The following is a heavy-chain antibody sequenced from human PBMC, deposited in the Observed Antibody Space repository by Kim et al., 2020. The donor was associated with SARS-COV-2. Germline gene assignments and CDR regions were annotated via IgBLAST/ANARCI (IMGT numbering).Heavy chain of an antibody. V-gene: IGHV3-23*01. CDR3: AKDHYLMVRGVIISNWFDP. CDR1: GFTFSSYA. D-gene: IGHD3-10*01. J-gene: IGHJ5*02. CDR2: ISGSGGST. Sequence: GGSLRLSCAASGFTFSSYAMSWVRQAPGKGLEWVSAISGSGGSTYYADSVTGRFTISRDNSKNTLYLQMNSLRAEDTAVYYCAKDHYLMVRGVIISNWFDPWGQGTLVTVSS.